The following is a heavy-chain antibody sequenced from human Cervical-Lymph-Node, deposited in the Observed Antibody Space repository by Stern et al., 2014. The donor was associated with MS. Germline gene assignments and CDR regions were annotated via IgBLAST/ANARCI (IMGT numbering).Heavy chain of an antibody. CDR2: SYYSGTP. V-gene: IGHV4-31*03. D-gene: IGHD2-2*02. CDR3: ARAIPALRY. CDR1: GGSISSGGYY. Sequence: QVQLVESGPGLVKPSQTLSLTCSVSGGSISSGGYYWSWIRQHPGKGLEWIGHSYYSGTPYYNPSLQSRVSISLDASKQQFSLKLTSVTAADTAVYFCARAIPALRYWGQGILVTVSS. J-gene: IGHJ4*02.